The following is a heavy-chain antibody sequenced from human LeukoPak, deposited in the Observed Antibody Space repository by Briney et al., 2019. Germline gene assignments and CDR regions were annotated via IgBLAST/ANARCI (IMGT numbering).Heavy chain of an antibody. CDR3: ARDLYYYGSGSYSPPSWFDP. CDR1: GYTFTSYG. J-gene: IGHJ5*02. V-gene: IGHV1-18*01. D-gene: IGHD3-10*01. Sequence: ASVKVSCKSSGYTFTSYGISWVRQAPGQGLELMGWISAYNGNTNYAQKLQGRVTMTTDTSTSTAYMELRSLRSDDTAVYYCARDLYYYGSGSYSPPSWFDPWGQGTLVTVSS. CDR2: ISAYNGNT.